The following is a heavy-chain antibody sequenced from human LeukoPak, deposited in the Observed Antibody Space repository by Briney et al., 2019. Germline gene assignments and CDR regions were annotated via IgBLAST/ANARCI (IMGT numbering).Heavy chain of an antibody. D-gene: IGHD3-22*01. CDR2: IRGSDGST. J-gene: IGHJ4*02. CDR3: AKYHDRSGYQYFDY. CDR1: GFTFSSYA. V-gene: IGHV3-23*01. Sequence: GGSLRLSCAASGFTFSSYAMSWVRQAPGQGLEWVSAIRGSDGSTYYADSVKGRFAISRDNSKNTLYLQMNSLRAEDTAVYYCAKYHDRSGYQYFDYWGQGTLVTVSS.